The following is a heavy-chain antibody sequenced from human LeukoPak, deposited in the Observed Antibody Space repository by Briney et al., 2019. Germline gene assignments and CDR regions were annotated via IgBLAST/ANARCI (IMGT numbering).Heavy chain of an antibody. CDR3: ARGASFYSSGINWFDP. D-gene: IGHD3-10*01. V-gene: IGHV4-4*07. Sequence: SETLSLTCTVSGGSISSYYWSWIRQPAGKGLEWIGRIYTSGSTNYNPSLKSRVTISLDTSKNQFSLKLSSVTAADTAVYYCARGASFYSSGINWFDPWGQGTLITVSS. CDR1: GGSISSYY. CDR2: IYTSGST. J-gene: IGHJ5*02.